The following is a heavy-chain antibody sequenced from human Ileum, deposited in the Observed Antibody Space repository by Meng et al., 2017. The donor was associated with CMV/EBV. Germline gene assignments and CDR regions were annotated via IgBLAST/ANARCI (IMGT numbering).Heavy chain of an antibody. CDR2: ISISNSYK. J-gene: IGHJ4*02. Sequence: GESLKISCATSGFTFSRYNMKWVRQAPGKGLEWVSYISISNSYKSYADSVKGRFTISRDNAKNSLYLQMNSLRAEDTAVYYCARDRGIAGADDYWGQGTLVTVSS. CDR1: GFTFSRYN. D-gene: IGHD6-13*01. V-gene: IGHV3-21*01. CDR3: ARDRGIAGADDY.